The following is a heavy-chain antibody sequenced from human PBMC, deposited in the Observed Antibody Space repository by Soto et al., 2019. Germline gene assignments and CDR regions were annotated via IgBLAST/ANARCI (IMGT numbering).Heavy chain of an antibody. CDR1: GGSIRSHN. V-gene: IGHV4-59*08. CDR2: MYYSAMT. Sequence: QVQLQESGPGLVKPSETLSLTCSVPGGSIRSHNWSWIRQPPGKGLEWIGCMYYSAMTEYNPSLESRVTISADTSNNKVSLRLTSVTAADTAVYYCARHLFDSWKGYPYYYMDVWGKGTAVTVSS. D-gene: IGHD3-3*01. J-gene: IGHJ6*03. CDR3: ARHLFDSWKGYPYYYMDV.